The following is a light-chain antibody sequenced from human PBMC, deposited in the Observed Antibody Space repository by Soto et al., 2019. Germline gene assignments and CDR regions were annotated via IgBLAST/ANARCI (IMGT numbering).Light chain of an antibody. CDR1: QSVRSNF. Sequence: EIVLTQSPATLSLSPGERATLSCRASQSVRSNFLAWYQQKPGQAPRLLIYGASNGATGIPDRFSGSGSGTDFTLTITRLEPEDFAMYYCQRYDSLRTFGQGTKVDIK. J-gene: IGKJ1*01. CDR3: QRYDSLRT. V-gene: IGKV3-20*01. CDR2: GAS.